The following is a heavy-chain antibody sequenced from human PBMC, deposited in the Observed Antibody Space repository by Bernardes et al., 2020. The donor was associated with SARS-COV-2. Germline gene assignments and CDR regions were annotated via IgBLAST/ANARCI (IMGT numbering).Heavy chain of an antibody. V-gene: IGHV1-24*01. CDR2: FDPEDDET. J-gene: IGHJ6*02. Sequence: ATVKVSCKVSGYTLTKLPMHWVRQAPGKGLEWMGSFDPEDDETVYAQKFQGRVTMTEDTSTDTAYMELSSLRSEDTAVYYCATGDIAEQPAFDMDVWGQGTTVIVSS. D-gene: IGHD2-15*01. CDR1: GYTLTKLP. CDR3: ATGDIAEQPAFDMDV.